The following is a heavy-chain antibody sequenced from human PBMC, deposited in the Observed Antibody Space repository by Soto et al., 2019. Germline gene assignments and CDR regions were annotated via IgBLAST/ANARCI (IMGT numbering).Heavy chain of an antibody. V-gene: IGHV3-30*18. D-gene: IGHD2-15*01. CDR2: LSYDASNE. Sequence: GGSLRLSCAASGFTPSTYGMHWVRQGPGKGLECVAVLSYDASNEYYADSVKGRFTISRDSSKNTLYLQMSSLRAEDTAMYYCPKPRVVATTGPLWFDPRGQGTLVTVSS. CDR1: GFTPSTYG. CDR3: PKPRVVATTGPLWFDP. J-gene: IGHJ5*02.